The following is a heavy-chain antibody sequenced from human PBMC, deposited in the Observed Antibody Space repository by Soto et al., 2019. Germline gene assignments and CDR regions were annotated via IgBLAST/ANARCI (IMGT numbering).Heavy chain of an antibody. CDR2: LIPILDIT. D-gene: IGHD3-10*01. CDR1: GGTFSSYT. V-gene: IGHV1-69*08. Sequence: QVQLVQSGAEVKKPGSSVKVSCKASGGTFSSYTITWVRQAPGQGLEWMGRLIPILDITNYAQKFQGRVTITADKSTSTAYMELSSLRSEDTAVYYCARDAYPINMVSYWGQGTLVTVSS. CDR3: ARDAYPINMVSY. J-gene: IGHJ4*02.